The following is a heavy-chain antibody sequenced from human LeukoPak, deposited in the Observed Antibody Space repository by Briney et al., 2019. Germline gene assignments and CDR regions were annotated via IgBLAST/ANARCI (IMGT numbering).Heavy chain of an antibody. CDR2: INHSGST. Sequence: SETLSLTCTVSGGSISSYYWSWIRQPPGKGLEWIGEINHSGSTNYNPSLKSRVTISIDTSQNQFSLKLSSVTAADTAVYYCARGPYDSSGYYYPYYFDYWGQGILVTVSS. J-gene: IGHJ4*02. V-gene: IGHV4-34*01. CDR1: GGSISSYY. CDR3: ARGPYDSSGYYYPYYFDY. D-gene: IGHD3-22*01.